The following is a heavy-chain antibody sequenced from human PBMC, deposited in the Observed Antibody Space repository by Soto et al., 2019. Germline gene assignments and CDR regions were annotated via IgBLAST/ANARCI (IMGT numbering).Heavy chain of an antibody. CDR3: ARDQGVGAGTDAFDI. J-gene: IGHJ3*02. D-gene: IGHD3-10*01. CDR2: IIPIFGTA. CDR1: GGALSSYA. Sequence: GDSLKVYCKAGGGALSSYAISLGRKATGQGLEWMGGIIPIFGTANYAQKFQGRVTITADESTSTAYMELSSLRSEDTAVYYCARDQGVGAGTDAFDIWGQGTMVTVSS. V-gene: IGHV1-69*13.